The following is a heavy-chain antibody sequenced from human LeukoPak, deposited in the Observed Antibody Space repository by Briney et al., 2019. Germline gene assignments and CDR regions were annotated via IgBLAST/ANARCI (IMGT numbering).Heavy chain of an antibody. V-gene: IGHV3-7*01. J-gene: IGHJ4*02. CDR3: ARLFTGWEVGYSGYDFLGYDY. CDR1: GFIFSNYW. CDR2: IRYDGSEI. D-gene: IGHD5-12*01. Sequence: HSGGSLRLSCAASGFIFSNYWMGWVRQSPGKGLEWVANIRYDGSEIYYVDSVKGRFTISRDNAKKSLYLQMNSLRAEDTAVYYCARLFTGWEVGYSGYDFLGYDYWAQGTLVTVSS.